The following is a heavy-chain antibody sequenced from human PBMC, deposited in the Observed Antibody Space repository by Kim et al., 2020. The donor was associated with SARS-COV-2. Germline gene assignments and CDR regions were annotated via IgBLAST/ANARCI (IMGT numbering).Heavy chain of an antibody. J-gene: IGHJ6*02. V-gene: IGHV5-51*01. D-gene: IGHD6-19*01. Sequence: GESLKISCKGSGYSFTSYWIGWVRQMPGKGLEWMGIIYPGDSDTRYSPSFQGQVTISADKSISTAYLQWSSLKASDTAMYYCARQGSPPQYSSGHYYYGMDVWGQGTTVTVSS. CDR1: GYSFTSYW. CDR3: ARQGSPPQYSSGHYYYGMDV. CDR2: IYPGDSDT.